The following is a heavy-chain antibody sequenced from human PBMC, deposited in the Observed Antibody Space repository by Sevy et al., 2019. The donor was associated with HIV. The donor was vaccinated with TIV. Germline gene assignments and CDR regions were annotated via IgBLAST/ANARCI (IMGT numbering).Heavy chain of an antibody. D-gene: IGHD6-19*01. V-gene: IGHV4-39*01. CDR1: GGSISSSSYY. CDR3: ARLSARAVAVTPFDS. Sequence: SETLSLTCTVSGGSISSSSYYWGWIRQPPGKGLEWIGSIYYSGSTYYNPSLKSRVTVSVDTSKNQLSLKLSSVTAADTAVYYCARLSARAVAVTPFDSWGQGILVTVSS. J-gene: IGHJ4*02. CDR2: IYYSGST.